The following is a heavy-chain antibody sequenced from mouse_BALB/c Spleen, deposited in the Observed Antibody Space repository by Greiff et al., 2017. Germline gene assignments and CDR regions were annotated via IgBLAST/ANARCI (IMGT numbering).Heavy chain of an antibody. D-gene: IGHD1-1*01. CDR2: IWAGGST. CDR3: AREAVVATGDY. Sequence: QVHVKQSGPGLVAPSQCLSITCTVSGFSLTSYGVHWVRQPPGKGLEWLGVIWAGGSTNYNSALMSRLSISKDNSKSQVFLKMTSLQTDDTAMYYCAREAVVATGDYWGQGTTLTVSS. J-gene: IGHJ2*01. V-gene: IGHV2-9*02. CDR1: GFSLTSYG.